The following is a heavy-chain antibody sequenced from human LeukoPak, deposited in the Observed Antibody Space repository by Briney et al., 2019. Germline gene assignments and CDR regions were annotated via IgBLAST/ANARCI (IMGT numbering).Heavy chain of an antibody. J-gene: IGHJ3*02. CDR3: ARALPSPLYSGSYADAFDI. CDR1: GFTFSSYS. D-gene: IGHD1-26*01. CDR2: ISSSSSYI. V-gene: IGHV3-21*01. Sequence: AGSLRLSCAASGFTFSSYSMNWVRQAPGKGLEWVSSISSSSSYIYYADSVKGRFTISRDNSKNSLYLQMNSLRAEDTAVYYCARALPSPLYSGSYADAFDIWGQGTMVTVSS.